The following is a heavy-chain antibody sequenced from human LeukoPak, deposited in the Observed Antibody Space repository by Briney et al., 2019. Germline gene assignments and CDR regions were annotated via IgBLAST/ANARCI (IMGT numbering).Heavy chain of an antibody. CDR2: IYYSGST. J-gene: IGHJ4*02. Sequence: PSETLSLTCTVSGGSISSYYWSWIRQPPGKGLGWIGYIYYSGSTDYNPSLKSRVTISVDTSKNQFSLKLSSVTAADTAVYYCARGRDYDFWSGQGGFDYWGQGTLVTVSS. CDR1: GGSISSYY. CDR3: ARGRDYDFWSGQGGFDY. V-gene: IGHV4-59*01. D-gene: IGHD3-3*01.